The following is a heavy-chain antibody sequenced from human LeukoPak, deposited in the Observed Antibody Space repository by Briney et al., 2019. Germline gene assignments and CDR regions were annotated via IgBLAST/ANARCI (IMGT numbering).Heavy chain of an antibody. CDR2: ISYDGSNK. Sequence: AGGSLRLSCAASGFTFSSYAMHWVRQAPGKGLEWVAVISYDGSNKYYADSVKGRFTISRDNSKNMVYLQMNSLRADDTAIYYCAKSVVVITFRFDDWGQGALVTVSS. V-gene: IGHV3-30-3*01. CDR3: AKSVVVITFRFDD. D-gene: IGHD2-15*01. CDR1: GFTFSSYA. J-gene: IGHJ5*02.